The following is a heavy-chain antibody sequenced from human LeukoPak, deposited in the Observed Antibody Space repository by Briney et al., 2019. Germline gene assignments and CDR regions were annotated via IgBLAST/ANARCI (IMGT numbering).Heavy chain of an antibody. V-gene: IGHV4-59*08. J-gene: IGHJ5*02. CDR1: GGSISSYY. D-gene: IGHD3-10*01. CDR2: IYYSGST. Sequence: SETLSLTCTVSGGSISSYYWSWIRQPPGKGLEWIEYIYYSGSTNYNPSLKSRVTISVDTSKNQFSLKLSSVTAADTAVYYCARHVRGPGTWFDPWGQGTLVTVSS. CDR3: ARHVRGPGTWFDP.